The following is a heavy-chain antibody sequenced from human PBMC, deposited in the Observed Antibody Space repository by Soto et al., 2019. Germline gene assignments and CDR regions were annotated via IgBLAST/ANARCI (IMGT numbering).Heavy chain of an antibody. CDR2: IYSGGST. D-gene: IGHD3-9*01. CDR3: ARGPAEYDIPDYYYMDV. CDR1: GFTVSSNY. Sequence: GGSLRLSCAASGFTVSSNYMSWVRQAPGKGLEWVSVIYSGGSTYYADSVKGRFTISRDNSKNTPYLQMNSLRAEDTAVYYCARGPAEYDIPDYYYMDVWGKGTTVTVSS. J-gene: IGHJ6*03. V-gene: IGHV3-66*01.